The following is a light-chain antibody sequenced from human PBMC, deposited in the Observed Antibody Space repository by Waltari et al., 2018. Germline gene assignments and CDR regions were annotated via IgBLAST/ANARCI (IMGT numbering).Light chain of an antibody. V-gene: IGLV7-46*01. CDR2: DIG. CDR1: TGPVPGCHY. Sequence: QAMVTQEPSLTVPPGGTVTLTCGSSTGPVPGCHYPFWFQQKPGQAPRTLIYDIGNKYSWTPARFSGSLLGDKAALTLSGAQPEDEADYYCLLSYGGGGVFGGGTRLTVL. CDR3: LLSYGGGGV. J-gene: IGLJ3*02.